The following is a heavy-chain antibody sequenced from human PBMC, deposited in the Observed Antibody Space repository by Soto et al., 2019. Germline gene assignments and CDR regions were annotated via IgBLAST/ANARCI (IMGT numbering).Heavy chain of an antibody. Sequence: SETLSLTCAVYGGSFSGYYWSWIRQPPGKGLEWIGEINHSGSTNYNPSLKSRVTISVDTSKNQFSLKLSSVTAADTAVYYCASAKRGYCTNGVCYRPINYFDYWGQGTLVTVSS. D-gene: IGHD2-8*01. CDR2: INHSGST. CDR3: ASAKRGYCTNGVCYRPINYFDY. V-gene: IGHV4-34*01. CDR1: GGSFSGYY. J-gene: IGHJ4*02.